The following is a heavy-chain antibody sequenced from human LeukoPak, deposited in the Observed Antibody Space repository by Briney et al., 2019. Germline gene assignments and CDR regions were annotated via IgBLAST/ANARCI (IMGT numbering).Heavy chain of an antibody. V-gene: IGHV1-2*02. CDR2: INPNSGGT. J-gene: IGHJ6*03. CDR1: GYTFTGYY. CDR3: ARGVIAVAGTYYYYMDV. Sequence: ASVKVSCKASGYTFTGYYMHWVRQAPGQGLEWMGWINPNSGGTNYAQKLQGRVTMTRDTSISTAYMELSRLRSDDTAVYYCARGVIAVAGTYYYYMDVWGKGTTVTISS. D-gene: IGHD6-19*01.